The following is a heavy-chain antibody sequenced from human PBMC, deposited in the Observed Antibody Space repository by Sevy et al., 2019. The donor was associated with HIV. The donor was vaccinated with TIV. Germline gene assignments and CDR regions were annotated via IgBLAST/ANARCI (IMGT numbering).Heavy chain of an antibody. D-gene: IGHD5-18*01. CDR3: AKVEGYNYGYYDY. CDR1: GFTFDDYA. J-gene: IGHJ4*02. Sequence: GGSLRLSCAASGFTFDDYAMYWVRQAPGKGLEWVSGISWNSGSIAYADSVKGRFTIPRDNAKNSLYLQMNSLRAEDTALYYCAKVEGYNYGYYDYWGQGTLVTVSS. V-gene: IGHV3-9*01. CDR2: ISWNSGSI.